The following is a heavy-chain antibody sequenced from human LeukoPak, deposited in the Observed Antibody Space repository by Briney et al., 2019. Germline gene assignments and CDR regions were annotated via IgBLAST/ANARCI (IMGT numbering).Heavy chain of an antibody. CDR3: ARDATGEGDLES. Sequence: GGSLRLSCAASGLTFSSYSTRWVRQAPGKGLEYVAAISSNGGSTYYANSVKGRFTISRDNSKNTLYLQKCRLRAEDMAVYYCARDATGEGDLESWGQGTLVTVSP. CDR1: GLTFSSYS. V-gene: IGHV3-64*01. D-gene: IGHD4-17*01. J-gene: IGHJ1*01. CDR2: ISSNGGST.